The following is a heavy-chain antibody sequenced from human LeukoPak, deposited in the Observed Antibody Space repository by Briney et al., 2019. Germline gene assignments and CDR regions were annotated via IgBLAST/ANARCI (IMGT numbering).Heavy chain of an antibody. V-gene: IGHV1-46*01. CDR2: INPSGGST. Sequence: ASVKVSCKASGGTFSSYAISWVRQAPGQGLEWMGIINPSGGSTSYAQKFQGRVTMTRDTSTSTVYMELGSLRSEDTAVYYCASASRDRIAAAGATYWGQGTLVTVSS. CDR3: ASASRDRIAAAGATY. CDR1: GGTFSSYA. J-gene: IGHJ4*02. D-gene: IGHD6-13*01.